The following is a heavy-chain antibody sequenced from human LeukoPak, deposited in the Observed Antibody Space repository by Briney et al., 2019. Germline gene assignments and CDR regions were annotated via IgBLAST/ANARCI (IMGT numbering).Heavy chain of an antibody. Sequence: GGSLRLSCAASGFTFSSYAMSWVHQAPGKGLEWVSAISGSGGSTYYADSVKGRFTISRDNSKNTLYLQMNSLRAEDTAVYYCARLPSGITYYFDYWGQGTLVTISS. D-gene: IGHD1-14*01. J-gene: IGHJ4*02. CDR1: GFTFSSYA. CDR3: ARLPSGITYYFDY. V-gene: IGHV3-23*01. CDR2: ISGSGGST.